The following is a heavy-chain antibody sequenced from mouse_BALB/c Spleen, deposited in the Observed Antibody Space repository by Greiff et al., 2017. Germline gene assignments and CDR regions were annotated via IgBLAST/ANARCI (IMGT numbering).Heavy chain of an antibody. CDR3: ARWSDY. CDR1: GYAFTNYL. CDR2: INPGSGGT. V-gene: IGHV1-54*01. J-gene: IGHJ4*01. Sequence: VQLQQSGAELVRPGTSVKVSCKASGYAFTNYLIEWVKQRPGQGLEWIGVINPGSGGTNYNEKFKGKATLTADKSSSTAYMQLSSLTSDDSAVYFCARWSDYWGQGTSVTVSS.